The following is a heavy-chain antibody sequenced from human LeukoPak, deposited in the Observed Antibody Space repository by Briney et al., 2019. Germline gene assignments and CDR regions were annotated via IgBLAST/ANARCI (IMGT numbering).Heavy chain of an antibody. CDR1: GFSFSSYA. D-gene: IGHD4-17*01. CDR3: ARESGSVTSEVDFDY. Sequence: GGTLRLSCEATGFSFSSYAMSWVRQAPGEGLEWVSASSGSGDSADYADAVKGRFTISRDNAKNSLYLQMNSLRAEDTAVYYCARESGSVTSEVDFDYWGQGTLVTVSS. V-gene: IGHV3-23*01. CDR2: SSGSGDSA. J-gene: IGHJ4*02.